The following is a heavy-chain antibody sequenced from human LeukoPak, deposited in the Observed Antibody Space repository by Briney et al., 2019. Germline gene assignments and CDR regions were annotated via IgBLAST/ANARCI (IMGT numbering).Heavy chain of an antibody. CDR2: FDPEDGET. CDR1: GYTLTELS. CDR3: AVTYSSGWYRWDYFDY. D-gene: IGHD6-19*01. J-gene: IGHJ4*02. Sequence: ASVKVSCKVSGYTLTELSMHWLRQAPGKGLEWMGGFDPEDGETIYAQKFQGRVTMTEDTSTDTAYMELSSLRSEDTAVYYCAVTYSSGWYRWDYFDYWGQGTLVTVSS. V-gene: IGHV1-24*01.